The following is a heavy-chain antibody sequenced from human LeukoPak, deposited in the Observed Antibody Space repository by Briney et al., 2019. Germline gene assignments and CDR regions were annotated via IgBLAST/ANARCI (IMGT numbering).Heavy chain of an antibody. CDR2: IKQDGSEK. Sequence: GGSLRLSCAASGFTFSNYWMTWVRQAPGKGLEWVADIKQDGSEKLYVKSVRGRLTISRDNAKMSLFLQMNSLRAEDTAVYYCARDNGVVHGVYYMDVWGKGTTVTVS. V-gene: IGHV3-7*01. J-gene: IGHJ6*03. CDR3: ARDNGVVHGVYYMDV. CDR1: GFTFSNYW. D-gene: IGHD3-3*01.